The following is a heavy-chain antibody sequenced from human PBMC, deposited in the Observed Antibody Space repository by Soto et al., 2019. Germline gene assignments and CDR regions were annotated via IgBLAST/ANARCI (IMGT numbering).Heavy chain of an antibody. J-gene: IGHJ5*02. Sequence: QVQLVQSGAEVKKPGSSVKVSCKASGGTFSRYTINWVRQAPGQGLEWMGRIIPIAAIANYTQKFQGKVTITVDKSSTTAYMELTSLRFVDTAVYYCARGSTIVRGAPSWFDPWGQGTLVTVSS. V-gene: IGHV1-69*02. CDR3: ARGSTIVRGAPSWFDP. D-gene: IGHD3-10*01. CDR2: IIPIAAIA. CDR1: GGTFSRYT.